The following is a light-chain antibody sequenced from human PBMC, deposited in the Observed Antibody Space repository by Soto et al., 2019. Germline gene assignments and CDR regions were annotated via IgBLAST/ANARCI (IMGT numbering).Light chain of an antibody. CDR2: WAS. CDR1: QSIFYSSNNRNY. CDR3: QQYYSSPTWT. V-gene: IGKV4-1*01. Sequence: DIVMTQSPDSLAVSLGERATMNCKSSQSIFYSSNNRNYLAWFQQKPGQPPQLLIYWASTRESGVPDRFSGSGSETDFTLTISSLQAEDVAIYYCQQYYSSPTWTFGQGTKVDIK. J-gene: IGKJ1*01.